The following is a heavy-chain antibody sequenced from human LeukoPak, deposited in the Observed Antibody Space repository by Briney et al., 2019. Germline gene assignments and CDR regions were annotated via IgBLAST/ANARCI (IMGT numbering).Heavy chain of an antibody. CDR3: VGVVSYYYYGMDV. CDR2: IYSGGST. J-gene: IGHJ6*02. D-gene: IGHD2-15*01. V-gene: IGHV3-53*01. Sequence: GGSLRLSCAASGFTFSSCSMNWVRQAPGKGLEWVSVIYSGGSTYYADSVKGRFTISRDNSKNTLYLQMNSLRAEDTAVYYCVGVVSYYYYGMDVWGQGTTVTVSS. CDR1: GFTFSSCS.